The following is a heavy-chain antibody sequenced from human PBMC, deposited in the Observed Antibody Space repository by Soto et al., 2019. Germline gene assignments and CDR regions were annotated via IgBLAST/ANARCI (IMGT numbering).Heavy chain of an antibody. D-gene: IGHD3-3*01. V-gene: IGHV3-33*01. J-gene: IGHJ4*02. CDR2: IWYDGSNK. Sequence: GGSLRLSCAASGFTFSSYGMHWVRQAPGKGLEWVAVIWYDGSNKYYADSVKGRFTISRDNSKNTLYLQMNSLRAEDTAVYYCARDLHDYDFWSGYALGFDYWGQGTLVTVSS. CDR1: GFTFSSYG. CDR3: ARDLHDYDFWSGYALGFDY.